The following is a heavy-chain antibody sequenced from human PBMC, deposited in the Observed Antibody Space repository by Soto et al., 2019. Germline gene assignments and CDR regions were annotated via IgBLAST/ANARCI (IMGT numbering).Heavy chain of an antibody. CDR3: ARHEGWADWYTY. D-gene: IGHD3-9*01. CDR2: IYYSGST. V-gene: IGHV4-39*01. CDR1: GGSISSSSYY. J-gene: IGHJ4*02. Sequence: PSETLSLTCTVSGGSISSSSYYWGWIRQPPGKGLEWIGSIYYSGSTYYNPSLKSRVTISVDTSKNQFSLKLSSVTAADTAVYYCARHEGWADWYTYWGQGTQVTVSS.